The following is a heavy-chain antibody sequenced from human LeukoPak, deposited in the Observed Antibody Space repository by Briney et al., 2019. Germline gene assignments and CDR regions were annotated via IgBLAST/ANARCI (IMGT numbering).Heavy chain of an antibody. D-gene: IGHD5-18*01. CDR3: ARALSGYSYGFPMDV. V-gene: IGHV3-11*01. CDR2: ISSSGSTI. Sequence: GGSLRLSCAASGFTFSDYYMSWIRQAPGKGLEWVSYISSSGSTIYYADSVEGRFTLSRDNAKNSLYLQMNSLRAEDTAVYYCARALSGYSYGFPMDVWGRGTTVTVSS. CDR1: GFTFSDYY. J-gene: IGHJ6*03.